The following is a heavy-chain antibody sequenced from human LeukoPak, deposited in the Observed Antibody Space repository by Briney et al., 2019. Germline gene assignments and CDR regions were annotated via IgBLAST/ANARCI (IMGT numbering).Heavy chain of an antibody. CDR2: ISSSGSTI. V-gene: IGHV3-11*01. Sequence: GGSLRLSCAASGFTFSDYYMSWIRQAPGKGLEWVSYISSSGSTIYYADSVKGRFTISRDNAKNSLYLQMNSLRAEDTAVYYCASVRGYSYGYDYYYCMDVWGKGTTVTVSS. CDR3: ASVRGYSYGYDYYYCMDV. D-gene: IGHD5-18*01. J-gene: IGHJ6*03. CDR1: GFTFSDYY.